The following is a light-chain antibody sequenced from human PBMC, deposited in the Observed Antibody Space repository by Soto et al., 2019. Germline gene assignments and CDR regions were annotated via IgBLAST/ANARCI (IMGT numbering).Light chain of an antibody. CDR3: QQRSNWPSIT. J-gene: IGKJ5*01. Sequence: EIVLTQSPATLSLSPGERATLSCRASETIRGLLAWYQQRPGQPPRLLIYDASNRATGIPARFSGSGSGTGFTLTINSLEPEDSAVYYCQQRSNWPSITFGQGTRLEIK. CDR1: ETIRGL. V-gene: IGKV3-11*01. CDR2: DAS.